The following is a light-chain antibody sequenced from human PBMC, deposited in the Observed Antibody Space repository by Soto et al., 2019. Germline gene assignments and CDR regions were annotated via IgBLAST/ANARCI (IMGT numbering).Light chain of an antibody. Sequence: GDRVTITCRTSQSISTWLAWYQQKPGKAPKLLIYKASTLESGVPSRFSGSGSGTEFTLTISSLQPDDFATYYCQQYNSYSYSFGQGTKLEIK. CDR1: QSISTW. CDR3: QQYNSYSYS. CDR2: KAS. J-gene: IGKJ2*03. V-gene: IGKV1-5*03.